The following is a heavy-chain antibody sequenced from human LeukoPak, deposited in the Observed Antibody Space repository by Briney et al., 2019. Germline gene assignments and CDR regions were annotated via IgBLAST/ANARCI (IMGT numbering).Heavy chain of an antibody. J-gene: IGHJ6*03. CDR1: GFSFSGSG. CDR3: AKERGARIAAAVSLVRKNYYYYYMDV. D-gene: IGHD6-13*01. Sequence: GGSLRLSCAASGFSFSGSGIHWVRQAPGKGLEWVAFIRYDGNYRFYADSVKGRFTISRESSNNTLYLQMNSLRAEDTAVYYCAKERGARIAAAVSLVRKNYYYYYMDVWGKGTTVTVSS. CDR2: IRYDGNYR. V-gene: IGHV3-30*02.